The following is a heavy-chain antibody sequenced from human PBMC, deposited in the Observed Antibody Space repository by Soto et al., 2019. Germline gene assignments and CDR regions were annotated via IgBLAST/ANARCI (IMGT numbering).Heavy chain of an antibody. J-gene: IGHJ4*02. CDR3: AKVSYITGTTGAIDY. D-gene: IGHD1-7*01. V-gene: IGHV3-23*01. Sequence: EVQLLESGGGLVQPGGSLRLSCAASGFTFSSYAMSWVRQVPGKGLEWVSAISGSGGSTYYADSVKGRFTISRDNSKNTLYLQMNSLRAEDTAVYYCAKVSYITGTTGAIDYWGQGTLVTVSS. CDR2: ISGSGGST. CDR1: GFTFSSYA.